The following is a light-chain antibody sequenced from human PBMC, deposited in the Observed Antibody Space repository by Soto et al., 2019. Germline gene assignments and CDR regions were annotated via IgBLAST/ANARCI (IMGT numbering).Light chain of an antibody. CDR3: QQYGSSPRT. Sequence: IVLTQPPGTLSLSAGERPTLSCRASQSISDNDLAWYQQKPGQAPRLLIYSVSSRATGFPNRFSGSGSGTDFTLTISRLEPEDFAVYYCQQYGSSPRTFGQGTKVDIK. V-gene: IGKV3-20*01. CDR1: QSISDND. CDR2: SVS. J-gene: IGKJ1*01.